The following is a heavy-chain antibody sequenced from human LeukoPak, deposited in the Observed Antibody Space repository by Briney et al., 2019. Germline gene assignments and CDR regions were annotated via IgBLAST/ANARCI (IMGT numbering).Heavy chain of an antibody. V-gene: IGHV4-59*12. Sequence: SETLSLTCTVSGGSISSYYWSWIRQPPGKGLEWIGYIYYSGSTNYNPSLKSRVTISVDTSKNQFSLKLSSVTAADTAVYYCARDQEGYSGYDYNFDYWGQGTLVTVSS. D-gene: IGHD5-12*01. CDR1: GGSISSYY. CDR2: IYYSGST. J-gene: IGHJ4*02. CDR3: ARDQEGYSGYDYNFDY.